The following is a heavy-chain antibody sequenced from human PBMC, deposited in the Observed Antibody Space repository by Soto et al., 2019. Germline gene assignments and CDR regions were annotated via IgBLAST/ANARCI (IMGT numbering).Heavy chain of an antibody. CDR2: INPKSCGT. CDR1: GDTFTANY. Sequence: ASVKVSCKASGDTFTANYVHWVRQAPGQGFEWMGWINPKSCGTKYPQNFQGRVNMTRDTSLSTVYMKLTRMTSDDTAVYYCARDLAKGGGSAGFDYWGQGTLVTVSS. CDR3: ARDLAKGGGSAGFDY. D-gene: IGHD1-26*01. V-gene: IGHV1-2*02. J-gene: IGHJ4*02.